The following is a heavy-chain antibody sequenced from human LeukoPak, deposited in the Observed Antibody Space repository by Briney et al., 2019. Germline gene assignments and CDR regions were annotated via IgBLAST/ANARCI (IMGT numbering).Heavy chain of an antibody. CDR2: ISSSSSYI. D-gene: IGHD1-26*01. CDR3: ARGIVGATGWNY. J-gene: IGHJ4*02. Sequence: GGSLRLSCAASGFTFSSYSMNWVRQAPGKGLEWVSSISSSSSYIYYADSVKGRFTISRDNAKNSLYLQMNSVRAEDTAVYYCARGIVGATGWNYWGQGTLVTVSS. CDR1: GFTFSSYS. V-gene: IGHV3-21*01.